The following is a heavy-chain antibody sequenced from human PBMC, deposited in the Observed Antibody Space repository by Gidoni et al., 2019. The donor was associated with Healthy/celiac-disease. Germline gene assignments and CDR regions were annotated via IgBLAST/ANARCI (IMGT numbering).Heavy chain of an antibody. J-gene: IGHJ4*02. Sequence: QLQLQESGPGLVKPSETLSLTCNASGGPNSSSSSYCGWIRQPQGKGLEWIRSIYYSGSTYYNPSLKSRVTISEDTSKNQFSLKLGSVTAADTAVYYCARYGGFPYFDYWGQGTLVTVSS. CDR3: ARYGGFPYFDY. CDR1: GGPNSSSSSY. D-gene: IGHD2-15*01. V-gene: IGHV4-39*01. CDR2: IYYSGST.